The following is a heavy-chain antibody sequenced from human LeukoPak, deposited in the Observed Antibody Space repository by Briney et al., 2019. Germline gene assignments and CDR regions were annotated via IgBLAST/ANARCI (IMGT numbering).Heavy chain of an antibody. Sequence: AETLSLTCTVSGGSISSSGYYWGWIRQPPGKGLEWIASIYYSGSTYCNPSLKSRVTISVDTSKNQLSLKLSSLTAADTAVYYCARHEYSGSYYGLSWFDPWGQGTLVTVSS. V-gene: IGHV4-39*01. J-gene: IGHJ5*02. CDR2: IYYSGST. CDR3: ARHEYSGSYYGLSWFDP. CDR1: GGSISSSGYY. D-gene: IGHD1-26*01.